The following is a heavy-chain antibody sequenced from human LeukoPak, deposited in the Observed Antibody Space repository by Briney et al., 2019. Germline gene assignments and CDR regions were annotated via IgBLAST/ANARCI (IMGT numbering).Heavy chain of an antibody. Sequence: PSGTLSLTCAVSGASISSSARWSWVRQFPGKGLEWIGEVYHGGSTNYNPSLKSRVTISLDNSNNHFSLRLSSVTAADTARYYCARRGYSGYEAYFDYWGQGTLSPSPQ. J-gene: IGHJ4*02. CDR2: VYHGGST. V-gene: IGHV4-4*02. CDR3: ARRGYSGYEAYFDY. CDR1: GASISSSAR. D-gene: IGHD5-12*01.